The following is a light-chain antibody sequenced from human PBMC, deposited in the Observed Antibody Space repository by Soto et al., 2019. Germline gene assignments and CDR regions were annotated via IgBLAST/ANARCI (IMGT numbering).Light chain of an antibody. CDR3: LQDYNYPRT. CDR1: HGIGND. V-gene: IGKV1-6*01. J-gene: IGKJ1*01. CDR2: AAS. Sequence: AIQMTQSPSSPSASVGARVTITCRASHGIGNDLGWYQQKPGKAPKLLIYAASSLKSEVPSRFSGSGSGTDVTLAISSLQPEDFATYYCLQDYNYPRTFGQVTKVDNK.